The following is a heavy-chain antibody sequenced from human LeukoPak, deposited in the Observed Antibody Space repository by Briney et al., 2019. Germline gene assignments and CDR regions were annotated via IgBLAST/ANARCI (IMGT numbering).Heavy chain of an antibody. CDR1: GGSISSSSYY. CDR2: IYYSGST. CDR3: ARLRVAAAAVGVTGWFDP. Sequence: SETLSFTCTVSGGSISSSSYYWGWIRQPPGKGLEWIGSIYYSGSTYYNPSLKSRVTISVDTSKNQFSLKLSSVTAADTAVYYCARLRVAAAAVGVTGWFDPWGQGTLVTVSS. V-gene: IGHV4-39*07. D-gene: IGHD6-13*01. J-gene: IGHJ5*02.